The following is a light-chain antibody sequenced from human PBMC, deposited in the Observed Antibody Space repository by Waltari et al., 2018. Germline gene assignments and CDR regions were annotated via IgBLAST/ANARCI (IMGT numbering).Light chain of an antibody. J-gene: IGKJ4*01. V-gene: IGKV3-15*01. Sequence: IHITQSPTTLSVSPGERATRSCRASQSVSSNLAWYQQKPGQAPRLLIYGASTRATGIPARFSGSGSGTEFTLTISSMQSEDFAVYYCQQYNNWPGTFGGGTKVEIK. CDR2: GAS. CDR3: QQYNNWPGT. CDR1: QSVSSN.